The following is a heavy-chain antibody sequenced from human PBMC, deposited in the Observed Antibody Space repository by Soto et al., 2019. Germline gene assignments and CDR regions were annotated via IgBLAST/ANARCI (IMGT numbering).Heavy chain of an antibody. CDR2: INAGNGNT. J-gene: IGHJ5*02. Sequence: QVQLVQSGAEVKKPGASVKVSCKASGYTFTSYAMHWVRQAPGQRLEWMGWINAGNGNTKYSQKFQGRVTITRDTSASTAYMELSSLRSEDTAVYYCARNFRARYYDSSGYGFDPWGQGPLVTVSS. V-gene: IGHV1-3*01. CDR1: GYTFTSYA. D-gene: IGHD3-22*01. CDR3: ARNFRARYYDSSGYGFDP.